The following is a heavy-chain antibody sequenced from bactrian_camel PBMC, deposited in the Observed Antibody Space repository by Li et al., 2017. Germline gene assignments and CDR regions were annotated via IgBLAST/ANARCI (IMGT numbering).Heavy chain of an antibody. CDR3: AAAKLPVVAIATLTRVLREEDFPD. CDR2: VSGPNT. Sequence: VQLVESGGGSVQAGGSLILSCSVSGYSDNGNCMAWFRQVPGNEREGLATVSGPNTLYADSVKGRFTISQDNAKNTVDLQMNSLKPEDSAMYYCAAAKLPVVAIATLTRVLREEDFPDWGQGTQVTVS. J-gene: IGHJ4*01. CDR1: GYSDNGNC. V-gene: IGHV3-3*01. D-gene: IGHD4*01.